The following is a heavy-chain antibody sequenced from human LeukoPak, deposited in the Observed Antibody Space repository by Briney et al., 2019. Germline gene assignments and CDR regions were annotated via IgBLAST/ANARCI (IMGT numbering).Heavy chain of an antibody. D-gene: IGHD3-3*01. CDR3: ARDGYDFWSGPSYFDY. CDR1: GGTFSSYT. CDR2: IIPILGIA. Sequence: SVKVSCKASGGTFSSYTISWVRQAPGQGLEWMGRIIPILGIANYAQKFQGRVTITADKSTSTAYKELSSLRSEDTAVYYCARDGYDFWSGPSYFDYWGQGTLVTVSS. J-gene: IGHJ4*02. V-gene: IGHV1-69*04.